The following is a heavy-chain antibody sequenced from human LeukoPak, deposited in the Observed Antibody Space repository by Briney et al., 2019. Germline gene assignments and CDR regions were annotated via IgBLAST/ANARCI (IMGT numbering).Heavy chain of an antibody. D-gene: IGHD3-22*01. Sequence: GGSLRLSCAASGFTFSSYGMSWVRQAPGKGLEWVSAISGSGGSTYYADSVKGRFTISRENAKNSLYLQMNSLRAGDTAAYYCARATYYYDSLDYWGQGTLVTVSS. CDR2: ISGSGGST. J-gene: IGHJ4*02. CDR3: ARATYYYDSLDY. V-gene: IGHV3-23*01. CDR1: GFTFSSYG.